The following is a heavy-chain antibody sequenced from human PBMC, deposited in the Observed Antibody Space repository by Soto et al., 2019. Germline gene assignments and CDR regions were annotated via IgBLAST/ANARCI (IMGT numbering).Heavy chain of an antibody. CDR3: AKNYGNVLDI. CDR1: GGSISSYD. CDR2: IYYSGST. D-gene: IGHD3-10*01. Sequence: SETLSLTCAVSGGSISSYDWSWIRQPPGKGLEWIGYIYYSGSTNYNPSLKSRVTISVDTSKNQSSLKLSSVTAADSVVYFCAKNYGNVLDIWGQLTIVFVS. J-gene: IGHJ3*02. V-gene: IGHV4-59*01.